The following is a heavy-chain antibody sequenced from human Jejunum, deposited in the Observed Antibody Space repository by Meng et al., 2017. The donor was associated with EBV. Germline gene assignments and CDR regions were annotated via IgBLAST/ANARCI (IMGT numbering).Heavy chain of an antibody. Sequence: QVPLVLSWSEWKKPGASVKVSCKASGYIFTSSGINWVRQAPGQGLEWMGWINTNTGDPTYAQDFTGRFVFSLDTSVSTAYLQITSLSTEDNAVYYCARVRPGGGWFDPWGQGTLVTVSS. CDR3: ARVRPGGGWFDP. J-gene: IGHJ5*02. CDR2: INTNTGDP. D-gene: IGHD2-8*02. V-gene: IGHV7-4-1*02. CDR1: GYIFTSSG.